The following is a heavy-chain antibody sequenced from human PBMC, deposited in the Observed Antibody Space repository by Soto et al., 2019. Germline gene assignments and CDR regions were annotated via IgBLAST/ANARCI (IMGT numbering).Heavy chain of an antibody. V-gene: IGHV4-59*02. CDR1: GDSVTSHY. D-gene: IGHD1-26*01. CDR3: ARVKGGSYYVDY. CDR2: MHYTGFS. J-gene: IGHJ4*02. Sequence: PPETLSLTCSFSGDSVTSHYLTWIRQSPEKGLEWIGYMHYTGFSHYNPSLKSRLTISVDRSKNQFSLQLKSVTAADTAVYYCARVKGGSYYVDYWGQGTPVTVSS.